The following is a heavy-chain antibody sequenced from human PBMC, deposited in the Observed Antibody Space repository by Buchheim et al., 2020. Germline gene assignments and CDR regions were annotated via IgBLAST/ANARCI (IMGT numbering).Heavy chain of an antibody. J-gene: IGHJ4*02. CDR2: ISGSGGST. CDR1: GFTFSSYA. V-gene: IGHV3-23*01. Sequence: EVQLLESGGGLVQPGGSLRLSCAASGFTFSSYAMSWVRQAPGKGLEWVSAISGSGGSTYYAVSVKGRFTISRDNSKHTLYLQMNSLRAEDTAVYYCTWGLYYEGSGSYRTFDYWGQGTL. D-gene: IGHD3-10*01. CDR3: TWGLYYEGSGSYRTFDY.